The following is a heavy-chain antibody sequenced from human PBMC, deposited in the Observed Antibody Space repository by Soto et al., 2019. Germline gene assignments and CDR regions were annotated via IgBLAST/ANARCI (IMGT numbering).Heavy chain of an antibody. D-gene: IGHD6-19*01. J-gene: IGHJ4*02. V-gene: IGHV1-18*04. CDR2: ISAYNGNT. CDR1: GYTFTSYG. CDR3: ARDVAVAGSGGGAARGEFDY. Sequence: QVQLVQSGAEVKKPGASVKVSCKASGYTFTSYGISWVRQAPGQGLEWMGWISAYNGNTNYAQKLQGRVTMTTDTSTSTAYMELRSLRSDDTAVYYCARDVAVAGSGGGAARGEFDYWGQGTLVTVSS.